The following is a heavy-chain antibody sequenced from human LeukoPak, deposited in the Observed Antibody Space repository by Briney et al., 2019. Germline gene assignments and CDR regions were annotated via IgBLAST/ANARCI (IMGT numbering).Heavy chain of an antibody. CDR2: IHADGVGT. D-gene: IGHD6-19*01. CDR1: GFPFNTQD. V-gene: IGHV3-23*01. Sequence: PGGSLRLSCAASGFPFNTQDMRWVRHAPGKGLEWVSSIHADGVGTFYADSVRGRSTISRDNSKNTLDLQMNSLRVEDTAVYYCGKGRVSEWGQGTLVTVSS. J-gene: IGHJ4*02. CDR3: GKGRVSE.